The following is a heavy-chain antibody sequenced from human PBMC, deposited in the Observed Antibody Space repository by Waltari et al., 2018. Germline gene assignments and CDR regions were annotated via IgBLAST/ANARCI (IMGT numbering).Heavy chain of an antibody. CDR2: IYYSGST. J-gene: IGHJ6*03. D-gene: IGHD3-10*01. V-gene: IGHV4-59*01. Sequence: QVQLQESGPGLVKPSETLSLTCTVSGGPISRYYWSWIRQPPGKGLWWIGYIYYSGSTNYNPSLKSRVTISVDTSKNQFSLKLSSVTAADTAVYYCARDTGGFGEYDYYYYMDVWGKGTTVTVSS. CDR1: GGPISRYY. CDR3: ARDTGGFGEYDYYYYMDV.